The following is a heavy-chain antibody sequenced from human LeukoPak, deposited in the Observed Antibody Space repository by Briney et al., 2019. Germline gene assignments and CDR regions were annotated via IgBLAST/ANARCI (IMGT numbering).Heavy chain of an antibody. Sequence: GASVKVSCKASGYTFPSYDINWVRQATGQGLEWVGWMNPNSGNTGYAQKFQGRVTMTRNTSISTAYMELSSLRSEDTAVYYCARVSGSYYNFDYWGQGTLVTVSS. D-gene: IGHD1-26*01. CDR3: ARVSGSYYNFDY. CDR2: MNPNSGNT. V-gene: IGHV1-8*01. J-gene: IGHJ4*02. CDR1: GYTFPSYD.